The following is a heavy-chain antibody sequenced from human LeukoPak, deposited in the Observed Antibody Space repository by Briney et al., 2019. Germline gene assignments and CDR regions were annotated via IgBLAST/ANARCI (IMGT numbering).Heavy chain of an antibody. CDR2: INPNGGGT. CDR3: ARPPRTSYAFDI. CDR1: GYTFTGYY. V-gene: IGHV1-2*02. J-gene: IGHJ3*02. Sequence: ASVKVSCKASGYTFTGYYMHWVRQAPGQGLEWMGWINPNGGGTNYAQKFQGRVTMTRDTSISTAYMELSRLRSDDTAVYYCARPPRTSYAFDIWGQGTMVTVSS.